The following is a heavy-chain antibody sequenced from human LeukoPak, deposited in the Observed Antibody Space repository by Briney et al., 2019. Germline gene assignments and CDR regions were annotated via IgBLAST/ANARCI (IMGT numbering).Heavy chain of an antibody. V-gene: IGHV3-7*01. D-gene: IGHD3-10*01. CDR1: GFTFGSFG. CDR3: AREAAGSSADAFDI. J-gene: IGHJ3*02. Sequence: GGSLGLSLAAPGFTFGSFGMSGFRQAPGKGLRGWATIKQDGSEKYYVDSVKGRFTISRDNAKNSLYLQMNSLKAEDTAVYYCAREAAGSSADAFDIWGQGTMVTVSS. CDR2: IKQDGSEK.